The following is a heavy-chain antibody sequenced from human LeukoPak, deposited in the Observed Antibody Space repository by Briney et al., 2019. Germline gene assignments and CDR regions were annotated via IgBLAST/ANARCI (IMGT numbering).Heavy chain of an antibody. CDR2: IYYSGGT. Sequence: SQTLSLTCTVSGGSISSGGYYWSWIRQHPGKGLEWIGYIYYSGGTYYNPSLKSRVTISVDTSKNQFSLKLSSVTAADTAVYYCASTYRSGWTYNWFDPWGQGTLVTVSS. V-gene: IGHV4-31*03. CDR1: GGSISSGGYY. CDR3: ASTYRSGWTYNWFDP. J-gene: IGHJ5*02. D-gene: IGHD6-19*01.